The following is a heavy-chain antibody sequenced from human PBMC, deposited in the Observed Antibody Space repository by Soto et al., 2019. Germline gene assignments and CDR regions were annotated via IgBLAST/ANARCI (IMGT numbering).Heavy chain of an antibody. V-gene: IGHV3-74*01. CDR2: MNPDGSTR. D-gene: IGHD2-21*01. Sequence: EVQLVESGGDLVQPGGSLRLSCKASGFTFSSNWMHWVRQGPGKGLVWVSRMNPDGSTRGYADSVKGRFTISRDNARNTVFLQMSSLRAEDTAVYYCARGGEVGAGQYYLDDSWGQGTLVTVSS. CDR3: ARGGEVGAGQYYLDDS. J-gene: IGHJ4*02. CDR1: GFTFSSNW.